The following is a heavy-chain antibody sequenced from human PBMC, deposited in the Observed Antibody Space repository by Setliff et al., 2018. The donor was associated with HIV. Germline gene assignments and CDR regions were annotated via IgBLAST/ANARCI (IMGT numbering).Heavy chain of an antibody. CDR2: INHRGST. J-gene: IGHJ6*02. CDR1: GGSFSDYY. CDR3: ARESPSSSWFYYGMDV. V-gene: IGHV4-34*01. Sequence: SETLSLTCAVYGGSFSDYYWTWIRQSPGKGLEWIGEINHRGSTNYNPSLKSRVTVSVDTSKNQFSLKLGSVTAADTAVYYCARESPSSSWFYYGMDVWGQGTTVTV. D-gene: IGHD6-13*01.